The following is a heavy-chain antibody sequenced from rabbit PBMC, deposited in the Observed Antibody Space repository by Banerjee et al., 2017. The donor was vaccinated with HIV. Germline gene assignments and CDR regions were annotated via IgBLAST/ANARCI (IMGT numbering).Heavy chain of an antibody. V-gene: IGHV1S40*01. J-gene: IGHJ4*01. Sequence: QSLEESGGDLVKPGASLTLTCTASGFSFSSGYNMCWVRQAPGKGLEWIACIYAGSITYTYYASWAKGRFTISKTSSTTVTLQMTSLTAADTATYLCAKDGGGTGGYALTLWGPGTLVTVS. CDR1: GFSFSSGYN. D-gene: IGHD6-1*01. CDR3: AKDGGGTGGYALTL. CDR2: IYAGSITYT.